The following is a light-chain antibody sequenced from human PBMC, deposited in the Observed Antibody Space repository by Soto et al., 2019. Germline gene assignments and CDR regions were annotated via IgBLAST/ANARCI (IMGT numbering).Light chain of an antibody. CDR3: LQYGSSPLT. V-gene: IGKV3-20*01. J-gene: IGKJ3*01. CDR2: GAS. CDR1: QSVSSSY. Sequence: EIVLTQSPGTLSLSPGERATLSCRASQSVSSSYLAWYQQKPGQAPKLLIYGASSRATGIPDRFSGSGSGTDFTLTISRLEPEDFEVYYCLQYGSSPLTFGPGTTVAIK.